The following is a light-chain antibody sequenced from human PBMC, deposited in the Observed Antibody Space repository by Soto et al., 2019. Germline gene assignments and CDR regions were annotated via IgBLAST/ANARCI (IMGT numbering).Light chain of an antibody. CDR1: QSISSW. J-gene: IGKJ1*01. V-gene: IGKV1-39*01. Sequence: IQMTQSPATLSASVGDRVTITCRASQSISSWLAWYQQKPGKAPKLLIYGASTLQSGVPSRFSGSGSGTDFTLTISSLQPEDFATYYCQQSYSTLWTFGQGTKVDIK. CDR2: GAS. CDR3: QQSYSTLWT.